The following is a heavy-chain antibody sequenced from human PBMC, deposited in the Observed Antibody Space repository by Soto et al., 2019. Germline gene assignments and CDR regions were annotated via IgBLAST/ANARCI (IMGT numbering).Heavy chain of an antibody. V-gene: IGHV3-48*01. J-gene: IGHJ6*02. Sequence: PGGSLRLSCAASGFTFSSYSMNWVRQAPGKGLEWVSYISSSSSTIYYANSVKGRFTISRDNAKNSLYLQMNSVRAEDTAVYYCARDYNTPTMIIPMDVWVQGTSVTVSS. CDR3: ARDYNTPTMIIPMDV. CDR1: GFTFSSYS. D-gene: IGHD3-22*01. CDR2: ISSSSSTI.